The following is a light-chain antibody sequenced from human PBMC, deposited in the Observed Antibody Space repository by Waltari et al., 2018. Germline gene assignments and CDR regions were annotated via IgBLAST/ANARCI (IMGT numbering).Light chain of an antibody. CDR2: KAS. J-gene: IGKJ1*01. CDR3: QQYNTYSGT. V-gene: IGKV1-5*03. Sequence: DIQMTQSPSTLSASVGDRVTITCRASQSISGYLAWYQQKPGKAPKLLIYKASSLESGVPSRFSGSGSGTTFTLTISSLQPDDFATYFCQQYNTYSGTFGQGTTVEVK. CDR1: QSISGY.